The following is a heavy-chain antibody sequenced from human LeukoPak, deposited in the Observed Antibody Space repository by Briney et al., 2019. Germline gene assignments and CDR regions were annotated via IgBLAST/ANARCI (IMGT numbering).Heavy chain of an antibody. J-gene: IGHJ1*01. CDR1: GFTFSSYG. CDR2: ISYDGSNK. Sequence: GRSLRLSCAASGFTFSSYGMHWVRQAPGKGLEWVAVISYDGSNKYYADSVKGRFTISRDNSKNTLYLQMNSLRAEDTAVYYCASLGTATIPQNFQHWGQGTLVTVSS. CDR3: ASLGTATIPQNFQH. V-gene: IGHV3-30*03. D-gene: IGHD2-21*02.